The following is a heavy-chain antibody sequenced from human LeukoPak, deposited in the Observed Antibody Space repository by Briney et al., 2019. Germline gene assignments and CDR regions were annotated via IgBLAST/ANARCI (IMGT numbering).Heavy chain of an antibody. J-gene: IGHJ4*02. Sequence: SETLSLTCSVSGGSLSTYYWSWIRQPLGKGLEWIGYIYYTGSTDSNPSLKSRVTISIDTSKNQFSLRLSSVTAADTAVYYCARVTGYMIEDYFDYWGQGTLVTVSS. V-gene: IGHV4-59*01. CDR3: ARVTGYMIEDYFDY. CDR2: IYYTGST. D-gene: IGHD3-22*01. CDR1: GGSLSTYY.